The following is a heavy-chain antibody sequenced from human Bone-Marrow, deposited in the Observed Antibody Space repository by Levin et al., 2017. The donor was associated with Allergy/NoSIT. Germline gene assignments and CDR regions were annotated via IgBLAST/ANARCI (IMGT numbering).Heavy chain of an antibody. CDR3: TRDKRLGYCSEGSCYSDEY. V-gene: IGHV1-69*13. J-gene: IGHJ4*02. CDR1: GGTFSRYT. CDR2: IITDFGTS. D-gene: IGHD2-15*01. Sequence: SVKVSCKASGGTFSRYTISWVRQAPGQGLEWMGGIITDFGTSNYAQKFQGRVTITADESTSTVYMELSSLRSEDTAIYYCTRDKRLGYCSEGSCYSDEYWGQGTLVTVSS.